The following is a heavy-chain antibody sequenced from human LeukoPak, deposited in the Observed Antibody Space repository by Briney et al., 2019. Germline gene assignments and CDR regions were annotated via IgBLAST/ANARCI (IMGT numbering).Heavy chain of an antibody. V-gene: IGHV3-30*07. D-gene: IGHD1-26*01. CDR3: AKQEGDLFDP. Sequence: PGGSLRLSCAASGFTFSSYAMHWVRQAPGKGLEWVAVISYDGSNKYYADSVKGRFTISRDNSKNTLYLQMNSLRAEDTAVYYCAKQEGDLFDPWGQGTLVTVSS. CDR2: ISYDGSNK. CDR1: GFTFSSYA. J-gene: IGHJ5*02.